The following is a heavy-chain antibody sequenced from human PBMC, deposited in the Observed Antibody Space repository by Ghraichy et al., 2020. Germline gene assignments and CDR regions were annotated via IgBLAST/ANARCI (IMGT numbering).Heavy chain of an antibody. Sequence: SVKVSCKASGGTFSSYAISWVRQAPGQGLEWMGGIIPIFGTANYAQKFQGRVTITADESTSTAYMELSSLRSEDTAVYYCARERDVVVPAARRAFDIWGQGTMVTVSS. J-gene: IGHJ3*02. CDR3: ARERDVVVPAARRAFDI. CDR2: IIPIFGTA. D-gene: IGHD2-2*01. CDR1: GGTFSSYA. V-gene: IGHV1-69*13.